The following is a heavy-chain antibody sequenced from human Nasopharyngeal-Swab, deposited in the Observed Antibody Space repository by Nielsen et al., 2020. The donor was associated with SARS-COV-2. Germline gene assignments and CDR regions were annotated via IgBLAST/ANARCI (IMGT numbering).Heavy chain of an antibody. CDR3: ARDILGIAAAGGHYYYYYGMDV. J-gene: IGHJ6*02. D-gene: IGHD6-13*01. V-gene: IGHV3-7*01. Sequence: GGSLRLSCAASGFTFSSYWMSWVRQAPWKGLEWVANIKQDGSEKYYVDSVKGRFTISRDNAKNSLYLQMNSLRAEVTAVYYCARDILGIAAAGGHYYYYYGMDVWGQGTTVTVSS. CDR2: IKQDGSEK. CDR1: GFTFSSYW.